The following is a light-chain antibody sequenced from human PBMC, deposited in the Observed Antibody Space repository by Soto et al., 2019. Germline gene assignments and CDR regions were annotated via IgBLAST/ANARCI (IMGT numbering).Light chain of an antibody. Sequence: IQVSQAPYTRSACVADRHYITCRASQSISSWLAWYQQKPGKAPKLLIYKASSLESGVPSRFSGSGSGTEFTITICSLQTADFATYYCQQYNSYPAWTFGQGTKVDIK. CDR3: QQYNSYPAWT. J-gene: IGKJ1*01. V-gene: IGKV1-5*03. CDR1: QSISSW. CDR2: KAS.